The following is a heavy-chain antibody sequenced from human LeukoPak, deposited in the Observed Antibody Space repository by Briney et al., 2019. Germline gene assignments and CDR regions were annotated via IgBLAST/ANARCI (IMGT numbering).Heavy chain of an antibody. CDR1: GFTFSSYG. J-gene: IGHJ3*02. Sequence: GGSLRLSCAASGFTFSSYGMHWVRQAPGKGLEWVAVIWYDGSNKYYADSVKGRFTISRDNSKNTLYLQMNSLRAEDTAVYYCAREGDGSDAFDIWGQGTTVTVSS. V-gene: IGHV3-33*01. CDR2: IWYDGSNK. CDR3: AREGDGSDAFDI. D-gene: IGHD5-24*01.